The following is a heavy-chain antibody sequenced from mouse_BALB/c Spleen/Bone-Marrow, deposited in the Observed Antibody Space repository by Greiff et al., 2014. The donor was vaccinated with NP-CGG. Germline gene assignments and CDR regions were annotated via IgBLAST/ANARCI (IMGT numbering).Heavy chain of an antibody. D-gene: IGHD2-4*01. CDR2: FAPGSGNT. V-gene: IGHV1S41*01. Sequence: DLVKPGASVKLSCKASGYTFTSYRINWIKQRPGQGLEWIGRFAPGSGNTYYNEMFKGKATLTVDTSSSTAYIQLSSLSSEDSAVYFCARARSTVITTWYFGVWGAGTTVTVSS. CDR1: GYTFTSYR. CDR3: ARARSTVITTWYFGV. J-gene: IGHJ1*01.